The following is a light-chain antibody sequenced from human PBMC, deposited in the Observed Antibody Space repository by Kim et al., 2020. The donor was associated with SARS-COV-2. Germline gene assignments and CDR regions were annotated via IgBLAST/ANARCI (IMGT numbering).Light chain of an antibody. CDR3: QQHANAPLT. CDR2: TAS. V-gene: IGKV3-20*01. Sequence: SPGDRATLTCRASESVGNNYLAWYQQKPGQSPTLLVYTASYRATGIPDRFSGSGSGTDFTLTVSRLEPEDFAVYYCQQHANAPLTFGGGTKVDIK. J-gene: IGKJ4*01. CDR1: ESVGNNY.